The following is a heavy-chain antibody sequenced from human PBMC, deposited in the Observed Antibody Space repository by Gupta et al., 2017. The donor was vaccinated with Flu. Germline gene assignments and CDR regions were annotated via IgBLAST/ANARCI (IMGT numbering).Heavy chain of an antibody. V-gene: IGHV4-34*01. CDR3: ARRYYDILTGRILYYFDY. J-gene: IGHJ4*02. D-gene: IGHD3-9*01. CDR1: GGSFSGYS. CDR2: INHSGST. Sequence: QVQLQQWGAGLLKPSETLSLTCAVYGGSFSGYSWSWIRPPPGKGLEWIGEINHSGSTNYNPSLKSRVTISVDTSKNQFSLKLSSVTAADTAVYYCARRYYDILTGRILYYFDYWGQGTLVTVSS.